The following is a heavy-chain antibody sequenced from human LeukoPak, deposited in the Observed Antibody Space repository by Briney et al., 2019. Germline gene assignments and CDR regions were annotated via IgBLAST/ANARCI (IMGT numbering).Heavy chain of an antibody. CDR3: ARGPFYYYGSGSYYNERGYYYGMDV. V-gene: IGHV1-18*01. CDR2: ISAYNGNT. D-gene: IGHD3-10*01. Sequence: ASVKVSCKASGYTFTSYGISWVRQAPGQGLEGMGWISAYNGNTNYAQKLQGRVTMTTDTSTSTAYMELRSLRSDDTAVYYCARGPFYYYGSGSYYNERGYYYGMDVWGQGTTVTVSS. CDR1: GYTFTSYG. J-gene: IGHJ6*02.